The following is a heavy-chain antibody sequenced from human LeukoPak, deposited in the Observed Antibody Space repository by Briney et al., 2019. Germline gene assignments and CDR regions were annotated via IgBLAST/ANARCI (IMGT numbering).Heavy chain of an antibody. Sequence: SETLSLTCTVSGGSISSYYWSWIRQPPGKGLEWIGYIYYSGSTNYNPSLKSRVTISVDTSKNQFSLKLSSVTAADTAVYYCARDIVVPAAIWFDGYYYYGMDAWGQGTTVTVSS. J-gene: IGHJ6*02. V-gene: IGHV4-59*01. CDR1: GGSISSYY. CDR2: IYYSGST. D-gene: IGHD2-2*01. CDR3: ARDIVVPAAIWFDGYYYYGMDA.